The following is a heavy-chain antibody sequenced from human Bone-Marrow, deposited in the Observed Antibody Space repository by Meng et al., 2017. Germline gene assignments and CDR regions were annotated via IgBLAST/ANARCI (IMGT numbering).Heavy chain of an antibody. J-gene: IGHJ4*02. D-gene: IGHD3-10*01. CDR1: GDRVSGNRAL. CDR2: TYYRSQWQS. Sequence: QVQLPPPGPRLGKPSQTLPPPCALSGDRVSGNRALWHWVRQSPSRGLEWLGHTYYRSQWQSHYGASVKSRISIYADTSRNQFSLILNSVTPEDTAVYYCASWYGESWGQGTLVTVSS. V-gene: IGHV6-1*01. CDR3: ASWYGES.